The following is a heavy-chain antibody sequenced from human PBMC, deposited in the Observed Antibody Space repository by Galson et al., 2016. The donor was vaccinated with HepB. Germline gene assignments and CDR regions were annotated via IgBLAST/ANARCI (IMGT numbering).Heavy chain of an antibody. Sequence: SLRLSCADSGFIFNSHAMSWVRQAPGKGLELVSAISDIGANTYHADFVKGRFTISRDNSKNTMYLQMNSLRVEDTAVYYCAARYGEFLMVFDYWGQGTLVTVSS. CDR3: AARYGEFLMVFDY. V-gene: IGHV3-23*01. CDR1: GFIFNSHA. CDR2: ISDIGANT. D-gene: IGHD3-10*01. J-gene: IGHJ4*02.